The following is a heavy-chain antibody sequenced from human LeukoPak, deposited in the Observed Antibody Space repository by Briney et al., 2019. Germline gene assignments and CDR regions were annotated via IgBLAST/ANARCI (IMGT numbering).Heavy chain of an antibody. CDR3: ARASDCSSTSCQGHYYYGMDV. D-gene: IGHD2-2*01. J-gene: IGHJ6*04. CDR2: IIPIFGTA. V-gene: IGHV1-69*01. Sequence: SVKVSCKASGGTFSSYAISWVRQAPGQGLEWMGGIIPIFGTANYAQKFQGRVTITADESTSTAYMELSSLRSEDTAVYYCARASDCSSTSCQGHYYYGMDVWGKGTTVTVSS. CDR1: GGTFSSYA.